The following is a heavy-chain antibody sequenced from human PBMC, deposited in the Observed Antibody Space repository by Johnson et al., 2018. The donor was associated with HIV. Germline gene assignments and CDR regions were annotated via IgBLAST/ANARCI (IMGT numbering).Heavy chain of an antibody. CDR3: ARACRDGYTCDVYDI. D-gene: IGHD5-24*01. CDR2: LFSGGTK. V-gene: IGHV3-66*01. J-gene: IGHJ3*02. Sequence: VQLVESGGGLVQPGGSLRLSCAASGFTVSSYYMTWVRQAPGKGLEWISVLFSGGTKYYGDAVKGGFTISRDNSKNTRYLQRTSLRADDTAAYYCARACRDGYTCDVYDIWGQGTMVTVSS. CDR1: GFTVSSYY.